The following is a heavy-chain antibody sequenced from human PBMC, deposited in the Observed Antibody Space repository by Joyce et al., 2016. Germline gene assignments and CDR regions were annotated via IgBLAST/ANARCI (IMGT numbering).Heavy chain of an antibody. D-gene: IGHD6-13*01. J-gene: IGHJ4*02. CDR2: ISYDRSNK. CDR3: AGALGWDSNSCHDD. Sequence: QVQLVESGGGVVQLGRSLSLSCAASGFTFSNYGMHWVRQAPGKGLEWVAVISYDRSNKYYVDSVQGRCTISRDNSKSTLYLQMNSLRPEDTAVYYCAGALGWDSNSCHDDWGQGTLVTVSS. V-gene: IGHV3-30*03. CDR1: GFTFSNYG.